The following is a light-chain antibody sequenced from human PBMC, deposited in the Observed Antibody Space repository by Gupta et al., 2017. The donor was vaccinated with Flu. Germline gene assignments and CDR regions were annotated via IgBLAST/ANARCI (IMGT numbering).Light chain of an antibody. V-gene: IGLV6-57*03. CDR1: EGNIVSNH. J-gene: IGLJ2*01. CDR3: QSDDNGYPV. CDR2: EDS. Sequence: FVLTPPHSVSESPGKTVPISCTRSEGNIVSNHVQWFQQRPCSAPTPIIYEDSQRPSGVPDRFADSIDESSNSASLTITGLRPDDEADYHCQSDDNGYPVFGGGTKLTVL.